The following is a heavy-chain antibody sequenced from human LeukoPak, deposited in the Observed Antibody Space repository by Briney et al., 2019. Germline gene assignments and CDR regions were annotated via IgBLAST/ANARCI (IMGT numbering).Heavy chain of an antibody. CDR3: AGDSDLQPRNGFHM. D-gene: IGHD1-14*01. CDR1: GFTLSNYA. V-gene: IGHV3-23*01. J-gene: IGHJ3*02. Sequence: GESLRLSCAVSGFTLSNYAMSRVRQAPGKGLEWISILSGDGARTYYADSVKGRFTVSRDLSKNTLYLQMNSLKPEDTAIYYCAGDSDLQPRNGFHMRGQGTVATVSS. CDR2: LSGDGART.